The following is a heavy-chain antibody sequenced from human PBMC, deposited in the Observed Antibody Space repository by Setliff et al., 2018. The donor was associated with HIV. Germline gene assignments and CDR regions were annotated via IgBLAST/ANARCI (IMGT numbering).Heavy chain of an antibody. J-gene: IGHJ6*02. CDR1: NASISTYY. D-gene: IGHD3-3*01. V-gene: IGHV4-4*09. CDR3: ARNNPVLSQTFGADGLDV. Sequence: SETLSLTCTVSNASISTYYWTWIRQPPGKGLEWIGHISATGSTKYNPSLEGRVTISVYTSQNQFSLRLSSVTAADTAVYYCARNNPVLSQTFGADGLDVWGQGTTGTVS. CDR2: ISATGST.